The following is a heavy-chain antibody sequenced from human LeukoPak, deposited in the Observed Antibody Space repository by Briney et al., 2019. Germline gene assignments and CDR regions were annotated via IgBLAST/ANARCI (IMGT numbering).Heavy chain of an antibody. V-gene: IGHV3-15*01. Sequence: GGSLRLSCAASGFTFSNAWMSWVRQAPGKGLEWVGRIKSKTDGGTTDYAAPVKGRFTISRDDSKNTLYLQMNSLKTEDTAVYYCTTVVLLPSTFRQFDYWGQGTLVTVSS. CDR1: GFTFSNAW. CDR3: TTVVLLPSTFRQFDY. J-gene: IGHJ4*02. CDR2: IKSKTDGGTT. D-gene: IGHD3-10*01.